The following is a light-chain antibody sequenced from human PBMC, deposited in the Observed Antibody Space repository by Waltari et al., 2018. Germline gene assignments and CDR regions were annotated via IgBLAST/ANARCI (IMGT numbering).Light chain of an antibody. Sequence: DIVMTQSPATLPVSPGERAPLPCRASQSVGTNLAWYQQGPGQAPRLLLYGASSRATGIPARFSGSGSGTDFTLTISRLEPEDFAVYYCQQYGSSPRTFGQGTKVE. CDR1: QSVGTN. CDR2: GAS. V-gene: IGKV3-20*01. CDR3: QQYGSSPRT. J-gene: IGKJ1*01.